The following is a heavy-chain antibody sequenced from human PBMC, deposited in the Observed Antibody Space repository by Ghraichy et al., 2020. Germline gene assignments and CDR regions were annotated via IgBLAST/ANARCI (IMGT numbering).Heavy chain of an antibody. CDR1: GFTFSSYA. Sequence: GGSLRLSCAASGFTFSSYAMHWVRQVPGKGLEWVAIITYDGKNKYYAESVKGRFTISRDNSKNNLFLQMNSLSSEDTAVYFCARATGFPGHMDVWGKGTTVTVSS. CDR3: ARATGFPGHMDV. V-gene: IGHV3-30*04. D-gene: IGHD3-9*01. CDR2: ITYDGKNK. J-gene: IGHJ6*03.